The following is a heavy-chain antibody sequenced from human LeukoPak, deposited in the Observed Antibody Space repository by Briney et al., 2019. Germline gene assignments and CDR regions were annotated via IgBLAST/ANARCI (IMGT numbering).Heavy chain of an antibody. Sequence: GGSLRLSCVASGFTFENYAMTWVRQAPGKGLERVSAIRISDGYTYYADSVQGRFIISRDISQNTVSLHMNTLTGDDAALYYCARVAGSYSIRPFDFWGQGTVVIVSS. V-gene: IGHV3-23*01. CDR1: GFTFENYA. CDR2: IRISDGYT. CDR3: ARVAGSYSIRPFDF. J-gene: IGHJ4*02. D-gene: IGHD1-26*01.